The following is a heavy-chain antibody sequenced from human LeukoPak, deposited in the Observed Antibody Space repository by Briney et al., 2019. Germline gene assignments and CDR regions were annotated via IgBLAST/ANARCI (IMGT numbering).Heavy chain of an antibody. J-gene: IGHJ4*02. D-gene: IGHD3-16*01. CDR1: GGSFSGDY. CDR2: INHSGST. V-gene: IGHV4-34*01. Sequence: PSETLSLTCAVYGGSFSGDYWSWLRQPPGKGLEWIGEINHSGSTNYNPSLKSRVTISVDTSKNQFSLKLSSVTAADTAVYYCARGHGGPPPCWGQGTLVTLSS. CDR3: ARGHGGPPPC.